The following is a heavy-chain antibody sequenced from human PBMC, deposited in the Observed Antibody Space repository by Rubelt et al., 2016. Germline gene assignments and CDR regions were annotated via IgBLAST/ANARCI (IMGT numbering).Heavy chain of an antibody. D-gene: IGHD2-2*01. CDR3: ARSLLPADGFDI. Sequence: QVQLVQSGAEVKKPGSSVKVSCKASGYTFTGYYMHWVRQAPGQGLEWMGWSDPNSGGTNYGKSVQGRVTMTRETSISAAYMELSRLRSDETAVYYCARSLLPADGFDIWGQGTMVTVSS. CDR2: SDPNSGGT. CDR1: GYTFTGYY. J-gene: IGHJ3*02. V-gene: IGHV1-2*02.